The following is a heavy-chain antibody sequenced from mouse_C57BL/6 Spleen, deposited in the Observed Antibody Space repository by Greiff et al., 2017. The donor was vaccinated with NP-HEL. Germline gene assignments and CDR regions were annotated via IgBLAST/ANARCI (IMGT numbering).Heavy chain of an antibody. D-gene: IGHD3-3*01. CDR2: IYPGAGDT. V-gene: IGHV1-80*01. Sequence: VQLQQSGAELVKPGASVKISCKASGYAFSSYWMNWVKQRPGKGLEWIGQIYPGAGDTNYNGTLKGKATLYADKSYSTAYMQVSSLDSEDSAVYFCEREGGDGGYFDYWGQGPTLTVSS. CDR1: GYAFSSYW. J-gene: IGHJ2*01. CDR3: EREGGDGGYFDY.